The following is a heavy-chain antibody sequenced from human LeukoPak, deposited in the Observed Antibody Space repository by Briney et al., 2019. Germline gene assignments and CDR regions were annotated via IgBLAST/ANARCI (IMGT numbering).Heavy chain of an antibody. Sequence: FNMAWVRQPPGKGLEWIGSIYYSGSTYYNPSLKSRVTISVDTSKNQFSLKLSSVTAADTAVYYCAITLYYYADYWGQGTLVTVSS. CDR1: FN. J-gene: IGHJ4*02. V-gene: IGHV4-39*01. CDR2: IYYSGST. D-gene: IGHD3-10*01. CDR3: AITLYYYADY.